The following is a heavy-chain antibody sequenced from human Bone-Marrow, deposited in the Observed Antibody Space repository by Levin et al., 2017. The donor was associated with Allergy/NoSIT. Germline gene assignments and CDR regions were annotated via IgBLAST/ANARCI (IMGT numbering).Heavy chain of an antibody. CDR3: AKVKTPDGLWDFDY. CDR2: INGSGGDT. J-gene: IGHJ4*02. D-gene: IGHD4-17*01. V-gene: IGHV3-23*01. Sequence: GESLKISCAASGFNFSLYTMNWVRQSPGKGLEWVSGINGSGGDTFYADSVKGRFTISRDNSRNTLYLQMNSLRAEDTAIYYCAKVKTPDGLWDFDYWGQGTRVTVS. CDR1: GFNFSLYT.